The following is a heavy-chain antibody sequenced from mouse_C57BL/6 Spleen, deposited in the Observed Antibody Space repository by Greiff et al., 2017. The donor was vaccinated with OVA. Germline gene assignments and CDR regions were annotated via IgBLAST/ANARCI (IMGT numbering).Heavy chain of an antibody. D-gene: IGHD1-1*01. V-gene: IGHV1-18*01. CDR2: INPNNGGT. CDR3: AREDDYGSRTWFAY. CDR1: GYTFTDYN. Sequence: EVQLQQSGPELVKPGASVKIPCKASGYTFTDYNMDWVKQSHGKSLEWIGDINPNNGGTIYNQKFKGKATLTVDQSSSTAYMELRSLTSEDTAVYYGAREDDYGSRTWFAYWGQGTLVTVSA. J-gene: IGHJ3*01.